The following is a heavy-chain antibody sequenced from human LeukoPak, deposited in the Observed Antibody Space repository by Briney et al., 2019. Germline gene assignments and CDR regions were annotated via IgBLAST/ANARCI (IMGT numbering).Heavy chain of an antibody. CDR1: GFTFSSYA. CDR2: ITNSGGDT. V-gene: IGHV3-23*01. Sequence: GGSLRLSCAASGFTFSSYAMSWVRQAPGKGLEWFSAITNSGGDTYHADSVKGRFTISRDNSKNTLFLQMNSLRVEDTAVYYCAKGSAAVRPYYFDYWGQGILVTVSS. J-gene: IGHJ4*02. CDR3: AKGSAAVRPYYFDY. D-gene: IGHD6-13*01.